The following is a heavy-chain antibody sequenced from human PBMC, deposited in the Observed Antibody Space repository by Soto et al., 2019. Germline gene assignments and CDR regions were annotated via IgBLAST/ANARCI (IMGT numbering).Heavy chain of an antibody. J-gene: IGHJ4*02. CDR3: AGLTSVWLDD. V-gene: IGHV4-31*03. D-gene: IGHD3-10*01. CDR1: RGCSRRYGSY. CDR2: IYYSGKT. Sequence: TXSLTFTVSRGCSRRYGSYWSLIRQHPGKGLEWIGYIYYSGKTYYNPSLSSRVTISLDTSENQFSLKVRSVTAADTAVYYCAGLTSVWLDDWGQGTLVTASS.